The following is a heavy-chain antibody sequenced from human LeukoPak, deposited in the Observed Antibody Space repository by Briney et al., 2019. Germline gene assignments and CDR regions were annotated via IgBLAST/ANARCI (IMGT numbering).Heavy chain of an antibody. J-gene: IGHJ3*02. CDR3: ARGGRAFDI. CDR2: INSDGRRT. D-gene: IGHD3-16*01. V-gene: IGHV3-74*01. CDR1: GFTFSSHW. Sequence: GGSLRLSCVASGFTFSSHWMHWVRQAPGRGLRWVSHINSDGRRTNSADSVKGRFTISRDNAKNTLYLQMNSLRADDSAVYYCARGGRAFDIWGHGTMVTVSS.